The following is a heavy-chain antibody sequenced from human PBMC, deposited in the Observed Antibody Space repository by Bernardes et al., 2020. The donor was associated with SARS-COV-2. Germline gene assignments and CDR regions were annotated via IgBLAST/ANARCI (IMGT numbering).Heavy chain of an antibody. Sequence: GGSLRLCCAASGFTFSSYAMHWVRQAPGKGMEWVAVISYDGSNKYYADSVKGRFTISRDNSKNTLYLQMNSLRAEDTAVYYCARVRVRRDDAFDIWGQGTMVTVSS. V-gene: IGHV3-30*04. J-gene: IGHJ3*02. CDR3: ARVRVRRDDAFDI. CDR2: ISYDGSNK. D-gene: IGHD1-1*01. CDR1: GFTFSSYA.